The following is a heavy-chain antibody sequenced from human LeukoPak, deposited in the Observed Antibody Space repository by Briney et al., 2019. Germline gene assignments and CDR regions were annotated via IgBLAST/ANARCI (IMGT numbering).Heavy chain of an antibody. J-gene: IGHJ4*02. V-gene: IGHV3-23*01. CDR2: ITGSGGGT. CDR3: AKDTFGSSSRPSPFDN. Sequence: PGGSLRLSCAASGFTFSSYAMSWVRQAPGKGLEWVSTITGSGGGTYYADSVKGRFTISRDNSKNTLYLQMNSLRVDDTAVYYCAKDTFGSSSRPSPFDNWGLGTLVTVSS. CDR1: GFTFSSYA. D-gene: IGHD6-6*01.